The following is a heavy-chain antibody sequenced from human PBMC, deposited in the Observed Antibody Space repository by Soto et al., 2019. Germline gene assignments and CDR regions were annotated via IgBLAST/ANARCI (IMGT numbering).Heavy chain of an antibody. CDR1: GGSISSYY. V-gene: IGHV4-59*08. J-gene: IGHJ4*02. CDR2: IYYSGST. Sequence: QVQLQESGPGLVKPSETLSLTCTVSGGSISSYYWSWIRQPPGKGLEWIGYIYYSGSTNYNPSLKIRVTISVATSKNQFSLKLSSVTAADTAVYYCARGYSGYIDYWGQGTLVTVSS. D-gene: IGHD5-12*01. CDR3: ARGYSGYIDY.